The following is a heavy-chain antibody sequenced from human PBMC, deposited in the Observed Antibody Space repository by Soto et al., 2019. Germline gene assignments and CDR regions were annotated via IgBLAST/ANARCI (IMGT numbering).Heavy chain of an antibody. D-gene: IGHD2-15*01. J-gene: IGHJ4*02. CDR2: INPDSGGT. CDR1: GYTFTGYY. Sequence: ASVKVSCKASGYTFTGYYMHWVRQAPGQGLEWMGWINPDSGGTNYAQKFQGWVTMTRDTSISTAYMELSRLRSDDTAVYYCARGAPRIRGGPGTTSRGPYYFDYWGKGTLVTVSS. V-gene: IGHV1-2*04. CDR3: ARGAPRIRGGPGTTSRGPYYFDY.